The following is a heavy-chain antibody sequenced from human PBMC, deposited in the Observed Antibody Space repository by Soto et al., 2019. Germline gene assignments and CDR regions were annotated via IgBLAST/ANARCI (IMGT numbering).Heavy chain of an antibody. CDR3: ARTTYGDYGRPGFYDYGMDV. CDR2: IIPIFGTA. Sequence: QVQLVQSGAEVKKPGSSVKVSCKASGGTFSSYAISWVRQAPGQGLEWMGGIIPIFGTANYAQKFQGRVTITADESTSTAYMELSSLRSEDTAVYYCARTTYGDYGRPGFYDYGMDVWGQGTTVTVSS. V-gene: IGHV1-69*01. J-gene: IGHJ6*02. CDR1: GGTFSSYA. D-gene: IGHD4-17*01.